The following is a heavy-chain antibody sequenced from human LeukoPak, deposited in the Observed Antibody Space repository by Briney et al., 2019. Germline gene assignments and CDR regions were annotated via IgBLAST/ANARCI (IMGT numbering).Heavy chain of an antibody. V-gene: IGHV4-59*01. D-gene: IGHD3-10*01. J-gene: IGHJ6*03. CDR2: IYYSGST. CDR1: GGSISSYY. CDR3: ARGYYGSGSFPNWYYYYYMDV. Sequence: SETLSLTCTVSGGSISSYYWSWIRQPPGKGLEWIGYIYYSGSTNYNPSLKGRVTISVDTSKNQFSLKLSSVTAADTAVYYCARGYYGSGSFPNWYYYYYMDVWGKGTTVTISS.